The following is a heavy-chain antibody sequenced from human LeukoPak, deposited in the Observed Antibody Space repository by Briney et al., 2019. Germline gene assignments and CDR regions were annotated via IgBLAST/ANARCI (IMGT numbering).Heavy chain of an antibody. CDR1: GFTFSSYE. Sequence: GGSLRLSCEASGFTFSSYEMNWVRQAPGKGLEWVSYISSSGSTIYYADSVKGRFTISRDNAKNSLYLQMNSLRAEDTAVYYCARDRATVTTDWGQGTLVTVSS. CDR2: ISSSGSTI. D-gene: IGHD4-17*01. J-gene: IGHJ4*02. CDR3: ARDRATVTTD. V-gene: IGHV3-48*03.